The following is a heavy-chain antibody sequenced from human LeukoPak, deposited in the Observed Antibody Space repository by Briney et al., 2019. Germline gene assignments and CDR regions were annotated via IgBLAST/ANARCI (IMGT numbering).Heavy chain of an antibody. Sequence: ASVKDSCKASGYTFTSYDINWVRQATGQGLEWMGWMNPNSGNTGYAQKFQGRVTITRNTSISTAYMELSSLRSEDTAVYYCASAASYHDFWSGDSYYFDYWGQGALVTVSS. V-gene: IGHV1-8*03. CDR2: MNPNSGNT. CDR3: ASAASYHDFWSGDSYYFDY. CDR1: GYTFTSYD. D-gene: IGHD3-3*01. J-gene: IGHJ4*02.